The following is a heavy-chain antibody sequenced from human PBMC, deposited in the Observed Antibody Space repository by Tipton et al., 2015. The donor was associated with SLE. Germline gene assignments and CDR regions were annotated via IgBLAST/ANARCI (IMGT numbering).Heavy chain of an antibody. Sequence: SLRLSCAASGFTFSDYWMHWVRQAPGKGLEWVAFIPYDANNKHYTDSVKGRFTISRDNSKNTLYLQMNSLRAEDTAVYYCAKVPVRGSGSGLGYFHYWGQGTLVTVSS. J-gene: IGHJ4*02. D-gene: IGHD3-10*01. CDR3: AKVPVRGSGSGLGYFHY. CDR2: IPYDANNK. CDR1: GFTFSDYW. V-gene: IGHV3-30*02.